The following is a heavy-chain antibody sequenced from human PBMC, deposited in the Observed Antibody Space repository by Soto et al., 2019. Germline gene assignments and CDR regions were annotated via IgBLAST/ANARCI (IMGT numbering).Heavy chain of an antibody. J-gene: IGHJ4*02. CDR2: IYYSGST. D-gene: IGHD2-15*01. CDR1: GGSISSSSYY. V-gene: IGHV4-39*01. CDR3: ARLSLSAIVL. Sequence: LTCTVSGGSISSSSYYWGWIRQPPGKGLEWIGSIYYSGSTCYNPSLKSRVTISVDTSKNQFSLKLSSVTAADAAVYYCARLSLSAIVLWGQGTLVTVSS.